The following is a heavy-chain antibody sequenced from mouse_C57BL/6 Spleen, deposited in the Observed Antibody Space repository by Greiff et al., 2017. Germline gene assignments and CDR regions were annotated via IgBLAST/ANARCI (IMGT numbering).Heavy chain of an antibody. Sequence: QVQLQQPGTELVKPGASVKLSCKASGYTFTSYWMHWVKQRPGQGLEWIGNINPSNGGTNYNEKFKSEATLTVDKSSSTAYMQLSSLTSEDSAVYYCARSRILRPLAWFAYWGQGTLVTVSA. V-gene: IGHV1-53*01. D-gene: IGHD6-1*01. CDR3: ARSRILRPLAWFAY. CDR1: GYTFTSYW. CDR2: INPSNGGT. J-gene: IGHJ3*01.